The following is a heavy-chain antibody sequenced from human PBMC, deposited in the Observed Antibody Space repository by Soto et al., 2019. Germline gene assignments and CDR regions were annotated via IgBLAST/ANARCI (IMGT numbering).Heavy chain of an antibody. J-gene: IGHJ3*02. D-gene: IGHD3-22*01. V-gene: IGHV4-30-2*01. CDR2: IYHGSA. CDR1: GGSISSGGYS. Sequence: QLQLQESGSGLVKASQTLSLTCAVSGGSISSGGYSWSWIRQPPGKGLEWIGYIYHGSAYYNPSLKSRVTISIDRSKNQFSLKLSSVTAADTAVYYCASSGSRGIGAFDTWGQGTMVTVSS. CDR3: ASSGSRGIGAFDT.